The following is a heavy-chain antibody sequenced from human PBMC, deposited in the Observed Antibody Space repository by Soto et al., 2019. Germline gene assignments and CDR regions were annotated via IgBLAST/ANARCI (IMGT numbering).Heavy chain of an antibody. D-gene: IGHD2-8*02. CDR2: ISGSGGST. Sequence: PGGSLRLSCAASGFTFSSYAMSWVRQAPGKGLEWVSAISGSGGSTYYADSVKGRFTISRDNSKNTLYLQMNSLRAEDTAVYYCAKDHVVVYATANWFDPWGQGTPVTVSS. J-gene: IGHJ5*02. CDR3: AKDHVVVYATANWFDP. CDR1: GFTFSSYA. V-gene: IGHV3-23*01.